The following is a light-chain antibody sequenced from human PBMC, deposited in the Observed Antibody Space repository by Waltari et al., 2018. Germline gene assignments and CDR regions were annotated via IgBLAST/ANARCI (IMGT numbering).Light chain of an antibody. Sequence: QSVLTKPPSASGTPGQRVPISCSGSSSNLGSNYLYWYQQLSGTAPKLLIYRNYQRPSGVPDRFSGSKSGTSASLAISGLRSEDEADYYCAAWDDSLRGVVFGGGTKLTVL. CDR3: AAWDDSLRGVV. CDR2: RNY. V-gene: IGLV1-47*01. J-gene: IGLJ2*01. CDR1: SSNLGSNY.